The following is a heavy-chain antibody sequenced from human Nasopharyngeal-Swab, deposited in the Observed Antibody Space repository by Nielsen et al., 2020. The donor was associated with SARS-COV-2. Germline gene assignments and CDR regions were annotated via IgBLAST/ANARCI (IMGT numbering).Heavy chain of an antibody. J-gene: IGHJ4*02. V-gene: IGHV4-34*01. Sequence: GSLRLSCAVYGGSFSGYYWSWIRQPPGKGLEWIGEINHSGSTNYNPSLKSRATISVDTSKNQFSLKLSSVTAADTAVYYCARGRKGNYDFWSGSLLDYWGQGTLVTVSS. CDR2: INHSGST. CDR3: ARGRKGNYDFWSGSLLDY. CDR1: GGSFSGYY. D-gene: IGHD3-3*01.